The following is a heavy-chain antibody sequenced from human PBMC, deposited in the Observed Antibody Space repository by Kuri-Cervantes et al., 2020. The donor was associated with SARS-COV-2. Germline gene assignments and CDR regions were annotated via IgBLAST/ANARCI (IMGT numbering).Heavy chain of an antibody. J-gene: IGHJ4*02. CDR1: GYTFTSYY. CDR2: INPNSGGT. V-gene: IGHV1-2*02. Sequence: ASVKVSCKASGYTFTSYYMHWVRQAPGQGLEWMGWINPNSGGTNYAQKFQGRVTMTRDTSISTAYMELSRLRSDDTAVYYCAREGITMVRGVTFDYWGQGTLVTVSS. CDR3: AREGITMVRGVTFDY. D-gene: IGHD3-10*01.